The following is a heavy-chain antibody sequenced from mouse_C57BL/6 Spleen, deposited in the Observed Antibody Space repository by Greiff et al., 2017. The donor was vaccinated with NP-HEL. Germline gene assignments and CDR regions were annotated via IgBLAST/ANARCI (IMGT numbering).Heavy chain of an antibody. CDR3: ARDPYYYGSNYWYFDV. CDR1: GFTFSDFY. D-gene: IGHD1-1*01. J-gene: IGHJ1*03. Sequence: EVKLVESGGGLVQSGRSLRLSCATSGFTFSDFYMEWVRQAPGKGLEWIAASRNKANDYTTEYSASVKGRFIVSRDTSQSILYLQMNALRAEDTAIYYCARDPYYYGSNYWYFDVWGTGTTVTVSS. V-gene: IGHV7-1*01. CDR2: SRNKANDYTT.